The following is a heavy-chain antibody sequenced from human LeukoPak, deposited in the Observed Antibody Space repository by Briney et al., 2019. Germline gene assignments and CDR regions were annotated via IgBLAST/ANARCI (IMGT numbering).Heavy chain of an antibody. CDR3: ARGRWGDTAMVLYFDY. V-gene: IGHV3-21*01. CDR2: ISSSSSYI. CDR1: GFTFSSYS. J-gene: IGHJ4*02. D-gene: IGHD5-18*01. Sequence: GGSLRLSCAASGFTFSSYSMNCVRQAPGKGLEWVSSISSSSSYIYYADSVKGRFTISRDNAKNSLYLQMNSLRAEDTAVYYCARGRWGDTAMVLYFDYWGQGTLVTVSS.